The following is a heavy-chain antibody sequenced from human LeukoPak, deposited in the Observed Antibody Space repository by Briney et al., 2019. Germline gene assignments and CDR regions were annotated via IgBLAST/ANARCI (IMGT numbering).Heavy chain of an antibody. Sequence: GGSLRLSCAASGFTFSSYAMSWVRQAPGKGLEWVSAISGSGGSTYYADSVKGRFTISRDNSKNTLYLQMNSLRAEDTAVYYCAKHDIVVVPAAWGYYGMDVWGQGITVTVSS. V-gene: IGHV3-23*01. D-gene: IGHD2-2*01. J-gene: IGHJ6*02. CDR1: GFTFSSYA. CDR2: ISGSGGST. CDR3: AKHDIVVVPAAWGYYGMDV.